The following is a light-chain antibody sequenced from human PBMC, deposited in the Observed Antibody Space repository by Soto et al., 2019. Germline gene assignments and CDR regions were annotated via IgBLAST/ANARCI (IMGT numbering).Light chain of an antibody. CDR3: TSYASSSTYV. Sequence: QSVLTQPPSASGSPGQSVTISCTGTSSDVGGYNYVSWYQQHPGKAPKLIISEVSNRPSGVSVRFSASKSGNTASLTISGLQAEDEADYYCTSYASSSTYVFGTGTKVTVL. CDR2: EVS. CDR1: SSDVGGYNY. V-gene: IGLV2-14*01. J-gene: IGLJ1*01.